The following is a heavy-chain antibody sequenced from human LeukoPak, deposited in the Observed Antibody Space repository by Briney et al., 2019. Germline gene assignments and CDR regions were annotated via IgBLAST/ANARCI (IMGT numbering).Heavy chain of an antibody. CDR1: GGSFSGYY. D-gene: IGHD3-10*01. Sequence: KTSETLSLTCAVYGGSFSGYYWSWIRQPPGKGLEWIGEINHSGSTYYNPSLKSRVTISVDTSKNQFSLKLSSVTAADTAVYYCAGETHKKITMVRGVIITTLGYYYYYMDVWGKGTTVTISS. CDR2: INHSGST. V-gene: IGHV4-34*01. CDR3: AGETHKKITMVRGVIITTLGYYYYYMDV. J-gene: IGHJ6*03.